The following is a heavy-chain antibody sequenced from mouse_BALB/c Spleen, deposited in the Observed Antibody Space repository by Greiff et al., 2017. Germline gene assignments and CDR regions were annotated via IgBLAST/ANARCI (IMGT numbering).Heavy chain of an antibody. CDR3: ARAGWDVFAY. CDR2: IDPENGDT. V-gene: IGHV14-4*02. Sequence: EVQLQQSGAELVRSGASVKLSCTASGFNIKDYYMHWVKQRPEQGLEWIGWIDPENGDTEYAPKFQGKATMTADTSSNTAYLQLSSLTSEDTAVYYCARAGWDVFAYWGQGTLVTVSA. J-gene: IGHJ3*01. D-gene: IGHD4-1*01. CDR1: GFNIKDYY.